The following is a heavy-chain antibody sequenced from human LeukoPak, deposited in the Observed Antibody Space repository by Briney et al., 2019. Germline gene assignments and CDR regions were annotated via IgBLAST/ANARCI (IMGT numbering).Heavy chain of an antibody. Sequence: PSETLSLTCAVSGYSISSDYYWGWIRQPPGKGLEWIGIIYHSGSTYYKPSLKSRVTISVDTSKNQFSLKLRSVTAADTAVYYCARGPPYYYDSSGKTEGVDYWGQGTLVTVSS. CDR3: ARGPPYYYDSSGKTEGVDY. CDR1: GYSISSDYY. CDR2: IYHSGST. V-gene: IGHV4-38-2*01. J-gene: IGHJ4*02. D-gene: IGHD3-22*01.